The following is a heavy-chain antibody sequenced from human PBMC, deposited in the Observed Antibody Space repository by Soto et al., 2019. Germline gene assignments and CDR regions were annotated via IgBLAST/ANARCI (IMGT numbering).Heavy chain of an antibody. CDR2: ISSDGKDK. CDR3: AKDAGRGAADYYFDY. D-gene: IGHD6-13*01. Sequence: QVQLVESGGVVVQPGRSLRLSCAASGFTFSSYAIHWVRQAPGKGLEWVAVISSDGKDKYSADSMKVRFAISRDNSKNTLYLQMNGLRAEDTAVYYCAKDAGRGAADYYFDYWGQGTLVTVSS. J-gene: IGHJ4*02. CDR1: GFTFSSYA. V-gene: IGHV3-30*18.